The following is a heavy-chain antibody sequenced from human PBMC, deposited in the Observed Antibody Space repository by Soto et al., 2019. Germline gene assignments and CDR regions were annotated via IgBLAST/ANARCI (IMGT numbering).Heavy chain of an antibody. V-gene: IGHV4-39*01. Sequence: SETLSLTCTVSGGSISSSSYYWGWIRQPPGKGLEWIGSIYYSGSTYYNPSLKSRVTISVDTSKNQFSLKLSSVTAADTAVYYCARHVNPWAQGAFDIWGQGTMVTV. CDR2: IYYSGST. CDR3: ARHVNPWAQGAFDI. D-gene: IGHD7-27*01. J-gene: IGHJ3*02. CDR1: GGSISSSSYY.